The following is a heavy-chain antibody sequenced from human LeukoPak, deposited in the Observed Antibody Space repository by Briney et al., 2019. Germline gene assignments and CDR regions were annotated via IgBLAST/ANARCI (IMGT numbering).Heavy chain of an antibody. J-gene: IGHJ6*02. CDR3: ASHSRKQWLVGYYGMDV. CDR1: GFTFSSYA. Sequence: PGGSLRLSCAASGFTFSSYAMSWVRQAPGKGLEWVSAISGSGGSTYYADSVKGRFTISRDNSKNTLYLQMNSLRAEDTAVYYCASHSRKQWLVGYYGMDVWGQGTTVTVSS. CDR2: ISGSGGST. D-gene: IGHD6-19*01. V-gene: IGHV3-23*01.